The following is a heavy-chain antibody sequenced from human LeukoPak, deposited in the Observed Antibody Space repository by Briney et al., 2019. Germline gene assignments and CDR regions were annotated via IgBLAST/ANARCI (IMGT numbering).Heavy chain of an antibody. CDR2: MSGSEDYI. CDR3: AKEVLDYEIPYWYFDL. V-gene: IGHV3-23*01. Sequence: GGSLRLSCAVSGFTFSSYWMHWVRQAPGKGLEWVSAMSGSEDYIYYADSVKGRFTISRDNSKNTLYLQMNSLRAEDTAVYRCAKEVLDYEIPYWYFDLWGLGTLVTVSS. D-gene: IGHD4-17*01. CDR1: GFTFSSYW. J-gene: IGHJ2*01.